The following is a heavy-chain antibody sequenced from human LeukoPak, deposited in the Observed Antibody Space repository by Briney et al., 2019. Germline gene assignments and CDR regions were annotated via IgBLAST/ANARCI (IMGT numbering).Heavy chain of an antibody. J-gene: IGHJ4*02. Sequence: PGGSLRLSCAASGFTFSSYAMSWVRQAPGKGLEWVSAISGRGGSTYYADSVKGRFTISRDNSKNTLYLQMNSLRAEDTAVYYCAKDGRHSSGWYNCWGQGTLVTVSS. CDR1: GFTFSSYA. D-gene: IGHD6-19*01. CDR3: AKDGRHSSGWYNC. CDR2: ISGRGGST. V-gene: IGHV3-23*01.